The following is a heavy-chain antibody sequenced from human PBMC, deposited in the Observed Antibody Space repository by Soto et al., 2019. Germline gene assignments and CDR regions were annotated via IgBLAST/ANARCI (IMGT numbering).Heavy chain of an antibody. Sequence: SETLSLTCTVSGDSLSSGVYYCSWIRQLPGKGLEWIGFIYYSGSAFYNPSLRSRVIMSLDMSKNQFSLNMSSVTAADAAVYYCAQVPTAKRYYVSGMDVWGQGTTVTAP. J-gene: IGHJ6*02. CDR3: AQVPTAKRYYVSGMDV. V-gene: IGHV4-31*03. CDR1: GDSLSSGVYY. D-gene: IGHD2-2*01. CDR2: IYYSGSA.